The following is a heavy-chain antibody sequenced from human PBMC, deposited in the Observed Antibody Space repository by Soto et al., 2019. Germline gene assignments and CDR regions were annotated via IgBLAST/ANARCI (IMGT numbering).Heavy chain of an antibody. CDR3: AKERSGTDYYFGMDV. CDR1: GFSFDDYA. D-gene: IGHD1-1*01. J-gene: IGHJ6*02. CDR2: ISWNSGSI. V-gene: IGHV3-9*01. Sequence: GGSLRLSCAASGFSFDDYAMHWVRQAPGKGLEWVSTISWNSGSIGYADSVKGRFTISRDNAKNSLYLQMNSLRAEDTALYYCAKERSGTDYYFGMDVWGQGTTVTVSS.